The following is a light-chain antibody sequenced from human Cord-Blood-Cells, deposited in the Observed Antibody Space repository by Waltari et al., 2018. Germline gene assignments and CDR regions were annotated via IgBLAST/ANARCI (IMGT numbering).Light chain of an antibody. CDR2: DVS. J-gene: IGLJ3*02. Sequence: QSALTQPASVSGSPGQSITISCTGTSSDVGGYNYVSWYQQNPGKAPKLMIYDVSNRPYGVTNRSAGSKAGNTASLTISGLQAEDEADYYCSSYTSSSTWVFGGGTKLTVL. CDR1: SSDVGGYNY. CDR3: SSYTSSSTWV. V-gene: IGLV2-14*01.